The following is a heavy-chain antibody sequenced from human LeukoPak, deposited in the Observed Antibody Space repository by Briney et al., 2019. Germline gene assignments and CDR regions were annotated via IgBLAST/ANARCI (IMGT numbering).Heavy chain of an antibody. J-gene: IGHJ5*02. CDR2: IHYSGTT. CDR1: GGSISSSECY. Sequence: SQTLSLTCTVSGGSISSSECYWSWIRQPPGQGLEWIGHIHYSGTTYYNPSLKSRVNVSLDTSKNKFFLILSSVTVADTAVYYCARGNVPDPWGQGTLVTVSS. V-gene: IGHV4-30-4*08. CDR3: ARGNVPDP. D-gene: IGHD6-6*01.